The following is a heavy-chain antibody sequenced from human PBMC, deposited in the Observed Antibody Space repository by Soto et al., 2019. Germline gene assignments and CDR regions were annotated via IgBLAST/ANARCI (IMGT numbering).Heavy chain of an antibody. D-gene: IGHD5-18*01. CDR1: GFIFRNYA. CDR3: AKAGYTHGPPDY. J-gene: IGHJ4*02. Sequence: EVQLLESGGGLVQPGGSLRLSCAASGFIFRNYAMSWVRQAPGKGLEWVSAISGSAGSRYYADSVKGRFTISRDNSENTLYLQMNRLRAEDTAVYYCAKAGYTHGPPDYWGQGALVTVSS. V-gene: IGHV3-23*01. CDR2: ISGSAGSR.